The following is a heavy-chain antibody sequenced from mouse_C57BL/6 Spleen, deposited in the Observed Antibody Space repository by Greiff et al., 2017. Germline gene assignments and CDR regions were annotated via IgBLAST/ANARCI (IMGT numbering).Heavy chain of an antibody. V-gene: IGHV1-4*01. CDR2: INPSSGYT. Sequence: VQLQQSGAELARPGASVKMSCKASGYTFTSYSMHWVKQRPGQGLEWIGYINPSSGYTKYNQKFKDKATLTADKSSSTAYMQLSSLTSEDSADYYDTRSRDYWGQGTTLTVFS. CDR3: TRSRDY. J-gene: IGHJ2*01. CDR1: GYTFTSYS.